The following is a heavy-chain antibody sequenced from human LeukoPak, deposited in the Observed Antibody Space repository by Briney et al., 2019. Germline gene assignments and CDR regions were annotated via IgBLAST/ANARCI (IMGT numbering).Heavy chain of an antibody. CDR2: IKQDGSEK. V-gene: IGHV3-7*03. J-gene: IGHJ2*01. CDR3: TRRYFDL. CDR1: GFTFSSYW. Sequence: GGSLRLSCAGSGFTFSSYWMHWVRQAPGKGLEWVANIKQDGSEKHYVDSVKGRFTISRDNAKNSLYLQMNSLRAEDTAVYYCTRRYFDLWGRGTLVTVSS.